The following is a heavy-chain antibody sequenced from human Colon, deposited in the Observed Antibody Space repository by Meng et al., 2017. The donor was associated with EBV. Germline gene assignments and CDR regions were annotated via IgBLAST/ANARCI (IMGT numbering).Heavy chain of an antibody. J-gene: IGHJ4*02. CDR2: IYHSGST. D-gene: IGHD5-18*01. V-gene: IGHV4-4*02. CDR1: GGSISSVYW. CDR3: ARGGYYSFDY. Sequence: QGQLRESGPGLVKPSDTLSLTCAVSGGSISSVYWWTGVRQSPGKGLEWIGEIYHSGSTNYNPSLKSRVTISVDKSKNQFSLKLTSVTAADTAVYYCARGGYYSFDYWGQRTLVTVSS.